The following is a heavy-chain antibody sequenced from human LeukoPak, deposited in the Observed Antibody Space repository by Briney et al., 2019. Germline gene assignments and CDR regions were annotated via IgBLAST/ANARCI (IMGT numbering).Heavy chain of an antibody. Sequence: SETLSLTCTVSGGSISSYYWSWIRQPAGKGLEWIGRIYTSGSTNYNPSLKSRVTMSVGTSKNQFSLKLSSVTAADTAVYYCVGWFGELKGNWFDPWSQGTLVTASS. V-gene: IGHV4-4*07. CDR1: GGSISSYY. CDR2: IYTSGST. CDR3: VGWFGELKGNWFDP. D-gene: IGHD3-10*01. J-gene: IGHJ5*02.